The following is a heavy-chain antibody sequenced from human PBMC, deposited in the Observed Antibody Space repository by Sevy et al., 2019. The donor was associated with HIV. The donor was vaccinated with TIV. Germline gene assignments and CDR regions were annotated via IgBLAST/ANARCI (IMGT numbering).Heavy chain of an antibody. CDR3: ARGLGRFGELLNWFDP. D-gene: IGHD3-10*01. J-gene: IGHJ5*02. V-gene: IGHV4-30-2*01. CDR1: GGSISSGGYS. Sequence: SETLSLTCAVSGGSISSGGYSWSWIRQPPGKGLEWIGYIYLSGSTYYNPSLKSRVTISVDRSKNQFSLKLGSVTAADTAVYYCARGLGRFGELLNWFDPWGQGTLVTVSS. CDR2: IYLSGST.